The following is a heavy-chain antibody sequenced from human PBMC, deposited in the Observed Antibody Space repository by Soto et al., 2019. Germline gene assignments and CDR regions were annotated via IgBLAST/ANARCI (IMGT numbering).Heavy chain of an antibody. CDR1: GFTFSSYS. CDR2: ISSSSSYI. D-gene: IGHD3-22*01. CDR3: AGRGSYYYDSSGYPTGN. J-gene: IGHJ4*02. V-gene: IGHV3-21*01. Sequence: EVQLVESGGGLVKPGGSLRLSCAASGFTFSSYSMNWVRQAPGKGLEWVSSISSSSSYIYYADSVKGRFTISRDNAKHAVYLQMNSLSAEDTAVYYCAGRGSYYYDSSGYPTGNWGQGTLVTVSS.